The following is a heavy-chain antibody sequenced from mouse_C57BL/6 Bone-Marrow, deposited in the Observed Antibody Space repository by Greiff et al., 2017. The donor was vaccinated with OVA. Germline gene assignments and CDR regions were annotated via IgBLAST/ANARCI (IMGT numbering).Heavy chain of an antibody. J-gene: IGHJ4*01. CDR2: IRSKSNNYAT. Sequence: DVKLVESGGGLVQPKGSLKLSCAASGFSFNTYAMNWVRQAPGKGLEWVARIRSKSNNYATYYADSVKDRFTISRDDSESMLYLQMNNLKTEDTAMYYCVRDYGSSPMNYWGQGTSVTVSS. V-gene: IGHV10-1*01. D-gene: IGHD1-1*01. CDR3: VRDYGSSPMNY. CDR1: GFSFNTYA.